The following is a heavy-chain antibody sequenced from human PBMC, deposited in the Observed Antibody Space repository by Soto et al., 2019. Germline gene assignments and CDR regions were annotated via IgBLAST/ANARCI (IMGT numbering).Heavy chain of an antibody. V-gene: IGHV4-31*03. J-gene: IGHJ4*01. CDR1: GGSISNGGYY. Sequence: SDTLSLTCTVSGGSISNGGYYWNWVRQHPGKGLEWIGYIHYSGSTWYNPSLESRVTISVDTSKDQFSLKLRSVTAADTAVYYCARVRGSGSYAAYYFDSWGQGTLVTVSS. CDR2: IHYSGST. D-gene: IGHD3-10*01. CDR3: ARVRGSGSYAAYYFDS.